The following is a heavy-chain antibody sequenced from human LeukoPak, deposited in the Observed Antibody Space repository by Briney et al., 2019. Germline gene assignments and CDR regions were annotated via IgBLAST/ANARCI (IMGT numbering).Heavy chain of an antibody. CDR2: INHSGRT. Sequence: SETLSLTCAVYGGSFSGYNWSWIRQPPGKGLEWMGEINHSGRTNYNPSPKRRVTISVDTSKNQFSLKLSSVTAADTAVYYCARAQSSPRDGYNYYRRMRPYYFDYWGQGTLVTVSS. V-gene: IGHV4-34*01. D-gene: IGHD5-24*01. CDR3: ARAQSSPRDGYNYYRRMRPYYFDY. CDR1: GGSFSGYN. J-gene: IGHJ4*02.